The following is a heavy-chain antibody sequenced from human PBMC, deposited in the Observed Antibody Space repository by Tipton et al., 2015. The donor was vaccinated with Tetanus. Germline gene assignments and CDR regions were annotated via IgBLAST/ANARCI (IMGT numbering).Heavy chain of an antibody. V-gene: IGHV4-4*07. CDR1: GASISSYY. Sequence: TLSLTCTVSGASISSYYWSWIRQPAGKGLEWIGRVYNSGSTDYNPSLKSRLAMSLDTSKNQFSLKLSSVTAADTAVYYCARDHTRYSGSSVATFDIWGQGTMVTVSS. J-gene: IGHJ3*02. D-gene: IGHD6-6*01. CDR3: ARDHTRYSGSSVATFDI. CDR2: VYNSGST.